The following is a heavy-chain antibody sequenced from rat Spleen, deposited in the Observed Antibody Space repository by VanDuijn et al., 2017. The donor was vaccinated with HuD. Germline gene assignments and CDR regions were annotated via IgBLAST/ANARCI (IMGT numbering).Heavy chain of an antibody. J-gene: IGHJ1*01. Sequence: EVQLVESGGGLVRPGRSLKLSCAASGFTFSDYYMAWVRQAPTKGLEWVASISPSGGSTYYRDSVKGRFTVYRDNAKSTLYLQMDSLRYEDTATYYCANTYYGYFDFWGPGTMVTVSS. CDR1: GFTFSDYY. V-gene: IGHV5-25*01. CDR2: ISPSGGST. CDR3: ANTYYGYFDF.